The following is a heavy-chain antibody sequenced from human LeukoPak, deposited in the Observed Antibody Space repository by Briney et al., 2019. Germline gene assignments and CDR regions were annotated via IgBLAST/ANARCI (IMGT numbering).Heavy chain of an antibody. D-gene: IGHD3-3*01. CDR3: AKAPLESYSSWSGFYPGFDY. CDR2: VSGGGST. V-gene: IGHV3-23*01. Sequence: PSETLSLTCAVSGGSISSSNWWSWVRQAPGKGLEWVSTVSGGGSTYYADSVKGRFTISRDNSKDTLYLQLNSLRAEDTAVYYCAKAPLESYSSWSGFYPGFDYWGQGTLVTVSS. J-gene: IGHJ4*02. CDR1: GGSISSSN.